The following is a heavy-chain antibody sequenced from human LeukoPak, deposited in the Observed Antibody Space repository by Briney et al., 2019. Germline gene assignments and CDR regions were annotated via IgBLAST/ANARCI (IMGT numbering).Heavy chain of an antibody. CDR2: INPNTGVT. Sequence: ASVKVSCKACGYTFNVYYLHWVRQAPGQGLEWMAWINPNTGVTDYAHTFQGRVTITRDTSISTAYMELSRLTSDDTGVYFCARGARGGGYEAFDFWGQGTLVTVSS. V-gene: IGHV1-2*02. D-gene: IGHD5-12*01. J-gene: IGHJ4*02. CDR3: ARGARGGGYEAFDF. CDR1: GYTFNVYY.